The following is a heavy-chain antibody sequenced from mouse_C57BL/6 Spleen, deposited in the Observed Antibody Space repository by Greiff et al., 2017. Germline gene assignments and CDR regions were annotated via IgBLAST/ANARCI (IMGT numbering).Heavy chain of an antibody. D-gene: IGHD1-1*01. V-gene: IGHV5-4*01. Sequence: EVQLVESGGGLVKPGGSLKLSCAASGFTFSSYAMSWVRQTPEKRLEWVATISDGGSYTYYPDNVKGRFTISRDNAKNNLYLQMSHLKSENRAMCYCAREVYYGSSYGAMDYWGQGTSVTVSS. CDR1: GFTFSSYA. CDR3: AREVYYGSSYGAMDY. CDR2: ISDGGSYT. J-gene: IGHJ4*01.